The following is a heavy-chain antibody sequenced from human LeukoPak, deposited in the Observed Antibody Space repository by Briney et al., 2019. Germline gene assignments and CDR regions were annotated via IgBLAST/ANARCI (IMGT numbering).Heavy chain of an antibody. V-gene: IGHV4-38-2*01. CDR2: IYHSGST. CDR3: AGRSYSDY. CDR1: GYSISSGYY. J-gene: IGHJ4*02. Sequence: SETLSLTCAVSGYSISSGYYWGWIRQPPGKGLEWIGSIYHSGSTYYNPSLKSRVTISVDTSKNQFSLKLSSVTAADTAVYYCAGRSYSDYWGQGTLVTVSS.